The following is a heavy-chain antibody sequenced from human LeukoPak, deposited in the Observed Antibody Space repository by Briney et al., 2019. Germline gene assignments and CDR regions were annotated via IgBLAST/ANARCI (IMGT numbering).Heavy chain of an antibody. D-gene: IGHD6-13*01. Sequence: SVKVSCKASGYTFTSYAMHWVRQAPGQRLEWMGGIIPIFGTANYAQKFQGRVTITTDESTSTAYMELSSLRSEDTAVYYCARAGSSSWYEDYWGQGTLVIVSS. CDR3: ARAGSSSWYEDY. V-gene: IGHV1-69*05. CDR2: IIPIFGTA. CDR1: GYTFTSYA. J-gene: IGHJ4*02.